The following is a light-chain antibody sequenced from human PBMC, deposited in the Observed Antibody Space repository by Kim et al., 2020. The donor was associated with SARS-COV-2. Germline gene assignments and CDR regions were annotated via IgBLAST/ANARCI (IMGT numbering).Light chain of an antibody. J-gene: IGLJ3*02. CDR1: SLRSYY. CDR3: NSRASSGKNWV. CDR2: GKN. V-gene: IGLV3-19*01. Sequence: SSELTQDPAVSVALGQTVRITCQGDSLRSYYASWYQQKPGQAPVLVIYGKNNRPSGIPDRFSGSSSGNTASLTITGAQAEDEADYYCNSRASSGKNWVFG.